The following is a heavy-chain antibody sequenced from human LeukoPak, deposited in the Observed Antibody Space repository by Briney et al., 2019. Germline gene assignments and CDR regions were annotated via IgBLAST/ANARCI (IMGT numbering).Heavy chain of an antibody. D-gene: IGHD3-10*01. Sequence: ASVKVSCKVSGYTLTEISMHWVRQAPGKGLEWMGGFDPEEGETIYAQKFLGRVTMTEDTSTDTAYMELSSLRSEDTAVFYCVSDPITMIRGVIIEGFDPWGQGTLVTVSS. CDR3: VSDPITMIRGVIIEGFDP. CDR1: GYTLTEIS. CDR2: FDPEEGET. V-gene: IGHV1-24*01. J-gene: IGHJ5*02.